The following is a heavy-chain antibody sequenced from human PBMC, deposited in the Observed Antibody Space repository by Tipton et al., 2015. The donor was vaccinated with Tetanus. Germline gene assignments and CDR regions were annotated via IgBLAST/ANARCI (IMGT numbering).Heavy chain of an antibody. CDR3: ARVRYSSGWATYYYGMDV. J-gene: IGHJ6*02. CDR2: IYYSGST. D-gene: IGHD6-19*01. CDR1: GGSISSHY. Sequence: TLSLTCTVSGGSISSHYWSWIRQPPGKGLEWIGYIYYSGSTNYNPSLKSRVTISVDTSKNQFSLKLSSVTAADTAVYYCARVRYSSGWATYYYGMDVWGQGTTVTVSS. V-gene: IGHV4-59*11.